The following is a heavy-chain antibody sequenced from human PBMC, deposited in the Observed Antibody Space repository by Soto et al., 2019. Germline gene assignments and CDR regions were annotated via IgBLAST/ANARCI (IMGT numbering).Heavy chain of an antibody. CDR1: GFTFNIYA. V-gene: IGHV3-30-3*01. CDR2: ISFDGTKK. CDR3: AREDDYGYRYINYGLDV. J-gene: IGHJ6*02. D-gene: IGHD4-17*01. Sequence: GGSLRLSCAASGFTFNIYALHWVRQAPGKGLEWVAVISFDGTKKYYSDSVKGRFTISRDNLKNTLYLQMNNLRVEDAALYFCAREDDYGYRYINYGLDVWGQGTTVTV.